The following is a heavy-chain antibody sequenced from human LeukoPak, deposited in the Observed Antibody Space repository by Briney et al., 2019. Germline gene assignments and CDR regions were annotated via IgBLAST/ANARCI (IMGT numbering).Heavy chain of an antibody. CDR3: ARDLSESSSFGS. D-gene: IGHD6-6*01. CDR1: GGSFSGYY. Sequence: SETLSLICAVYGGSFSGYYWSWIRQPPGKGLEWIGEINHSGSTNYNPSLKSRVTISVDTSKNQFSLKLSSVTAADTAVYYCARDLSESSSFGSWGQGSLVTVSS. V-gene: IGHV4-34*01. CDR2: INHSGST. J-gene: IGHJ4*02.